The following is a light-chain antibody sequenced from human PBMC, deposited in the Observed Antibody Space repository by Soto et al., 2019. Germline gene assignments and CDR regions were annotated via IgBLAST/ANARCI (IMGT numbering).Light chain of an antibody. CDR3: QQADSFPLT. Sequence: DIQMTQSPSSVSASVGDRVTISCRASQGISSWLAWYQQKPGKAPSLLIYSASTLYSGVPSRFSGSGYGTDFTLTISSLQPEDFSTYYCQQADSFPLTFGPGTKVDIK. CDR2: SAS. CDR1: QGISSW. J-gene: IGKJ3*01. V-gene: IGKV1-12*01.